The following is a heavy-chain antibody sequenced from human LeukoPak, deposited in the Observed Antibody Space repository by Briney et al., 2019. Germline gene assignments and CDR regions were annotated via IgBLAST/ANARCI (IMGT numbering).Heavy chain of an antibody. CDR2: IYSGGTT. V-gene: IGHV3-66*01. CDR1: GFTVSSNY. CDR3: ARSVDMGTFDY. D-gene: IGHD5-24*01. Sequence: SGGSLRLSCAACGFTVSSNYMSWVRQTPGKGLEWVSIIYSGGTTYYADSVKSRFTISRDNSKNTLYLQMNSMRVEDTAVYYCARSVDMGTFDYWGQGTLVTVSS. J-gene: IGHJ4*02.